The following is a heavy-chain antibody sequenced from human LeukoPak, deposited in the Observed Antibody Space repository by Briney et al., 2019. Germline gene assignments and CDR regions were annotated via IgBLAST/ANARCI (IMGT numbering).Heavy chain of an antibody. Sequence: PGRSLRLSCAASGFTFSSYGMHWVRQAPGKGLEWVAVIWYDGSNKYYADSVKGRFTISRDNSKNTLYQQMNSLRAEDTAVYYCAKVDSMIVELGAFDIWGQGTMVTVSS. CDR2: IWYDGSNK. J-gene: IGHJ3*02. CDR1: GFTFSSYG. V-gene: IGHV3-33*06. D-gene: IGHD3-22*01. CDR3: AKVDSMIVELGAFDI.